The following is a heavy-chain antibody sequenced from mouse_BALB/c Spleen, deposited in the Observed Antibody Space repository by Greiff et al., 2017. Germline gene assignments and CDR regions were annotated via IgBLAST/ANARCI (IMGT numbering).Heavy chain of an antibody. CDR1: GYTFTSYV. J-gene: IGHJ1*01. V-gene: IGHV1-14*01. D-gene: IGHD1-1*01. CDR2: INPYNDGT. Sequence: VQLKESGPELVKPGASVKMSCKASGYTFTSYVMHWVKQKPGQGLEWIGYINPYNDGTKYNEKFKGKATLTSDKSSSTAYMELSSLTSEDSAVYYCARDYYGYWYFDVWGAGTTVTVSS. CDR3: ARDYYGYWYFDV.